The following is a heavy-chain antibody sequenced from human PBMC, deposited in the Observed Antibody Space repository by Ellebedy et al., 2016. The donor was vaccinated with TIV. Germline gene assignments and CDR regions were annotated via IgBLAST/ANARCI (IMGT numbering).Heavy chain of an antibody. V-gene: IGHV3-74*01. CDR2: INSDGSST. D-gene: IGHD6-19*01. CDR1: GFTFSSYS. J-gene: IGHJ4*02. Sequence: GGSLRLSCAASGFTFSSYSMNWVRQAPGKGLVWVSHINSDGSSTNYADSVKGRFTISRDNSKNTLYLQMNSLRAEDTALYYCAKESGSGWYYYFDYWGQGTLVTVSS. CDR3: AKESGSGWYYYFDY.